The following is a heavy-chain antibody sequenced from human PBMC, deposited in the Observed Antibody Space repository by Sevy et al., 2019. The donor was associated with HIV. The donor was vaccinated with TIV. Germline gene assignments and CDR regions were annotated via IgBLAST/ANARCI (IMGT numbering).Heavy chain of an antibody. D-gene: IGHD1-26*01. V-gene: IGHV3-21*01. CDR3: AGNRGRVPPDWFDP. Sequence: GGSLRLSCAASGFSFNMYSMNWVRQAPGKGLEWVSSISSISTYIYYAKSVKGRFTISRDNAKNSLYLQMNSLRAEDTAVYYCAGNRGRVPPDWFDPWGQGTLVTVSS. CDR2: ISSISTYI. CDR1: GFSFNMYS. J-gene: IGHJ5*02.